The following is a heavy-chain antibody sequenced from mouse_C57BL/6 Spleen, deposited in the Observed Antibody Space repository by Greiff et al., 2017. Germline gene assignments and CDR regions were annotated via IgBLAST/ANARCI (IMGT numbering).Heavy chain of an antibody. Sequence: EVNVVESGEGLVKPGGSLKLSCAASGFTFSSYAMSWVRQTPEKRLEWVAYISSGGDYIYYADTVKGRFTISRDNARNTLYLQMSSLKSEDTAMYYCTRAPWTTVVSKGAWFAYWGQGTLVTVSA. V-gene: IGHV5-9-1*02. CDR1: GFTFSSYA. J-gene: IGHJ3*01. D-gene: IGHD1-1*01. CDR3: TRAPWTTVVSKGAWFAY. CDR2: ISSGGDYI.